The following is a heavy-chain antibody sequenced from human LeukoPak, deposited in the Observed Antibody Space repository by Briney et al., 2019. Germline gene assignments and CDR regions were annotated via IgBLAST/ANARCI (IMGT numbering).Heavy chain of an antibody. V-gene: IGHV4-30-4*08. CDR2: IYYSGST. CDR1: GGSISSGDYY. CDR3: ARADYDSSGYYIDDY. J-gene: IGHJ4*02. D-gene: IGHD3-22*01. Sequence: TSQTLTLACTVYGGSISSGDYYWSWIRQPPGKGLEWIGYIYYSGSTYYNPSLKSRVTISVDTSKNQFSLKLSSVTAADTAVYYCARADYDSSGYYIDDYWGQGTLVTVSS.